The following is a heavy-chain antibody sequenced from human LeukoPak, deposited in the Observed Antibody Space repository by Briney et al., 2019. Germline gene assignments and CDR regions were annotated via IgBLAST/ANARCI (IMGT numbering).Heavy chain of an antibody. Sequence: SETLSLTCAVSGYSISSGYYWGWIRPPPGTGLEWIGSIYHSGSTYYNPSLKSRVTISEDTSKNQFSLKLSSVTAADTAVYYCARDLDTAMAVDYWGQGTLVTVSS. V-gene: IGHV4-38-2*02. CDR2: IYHSGST. CDR1: GYSISSGYY. J-gene: IGHJ4*02. CDR3: ARDLDTAMAVDY. D-gene: IGHD5-18*01.